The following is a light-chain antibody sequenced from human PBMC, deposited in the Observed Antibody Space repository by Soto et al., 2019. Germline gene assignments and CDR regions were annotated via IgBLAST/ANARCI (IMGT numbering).Light chain of an antibody. CDR1: SSDVGSYNL. J-gene: IGLJ2*01. CDR2: EGS. CDR3: CSYAGSSTHVV. V-gene: IGLV2-23*01. Sequence: QSALTQPASVSGSPGQSITISCTGTSSDVGSYNLVSWYQQHPGKAPKLMIYEGSKRPSGVSNRFSGSKSGNTASLTSSGLQVEDEADYYCCSYAGSSTHVVFGGGTKLTVL.